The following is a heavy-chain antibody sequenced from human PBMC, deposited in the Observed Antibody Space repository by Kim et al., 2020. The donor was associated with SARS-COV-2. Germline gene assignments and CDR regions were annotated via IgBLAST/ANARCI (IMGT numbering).Heavy chain of an antibody. CDR3: ARDRTLWFGARWFDP. D-gene: IGHD3-10*01. J-gene: IGHJ5*02. Sequence: GGSLRLSCAASGFTFSDYYMSWIRQAPGKGLEWVSYISSSSSYTNYADSVKGRFTISRDNAKNSLYLQMNSLRAEDTAVYYCARDRTLWFGARWFDPWGQGTLVTVSS. CDR2: ISSSSSYT. CDR1: GFTFSDYY. V-gene: IGHV3-11*06.